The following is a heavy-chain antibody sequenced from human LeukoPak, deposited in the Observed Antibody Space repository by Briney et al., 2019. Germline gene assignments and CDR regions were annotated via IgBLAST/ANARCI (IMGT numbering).Heavy chain of an antibody. D-gene: IGHD3-22*01. CDR3: ARRPMRGAFDI. Sequence: SETLSLTCAVYGGSFSGYYWSWIRQPPGKGLEWIGEINHSGSTNYNPSLKSRVTISVDTSKNQFSLKLSSVTAADSAVYYCARRPMRGAFDIWGQGTMVTVSS. CDR1: GGSFSGYY. J-gene: IGHJ3*02. V-gene: IGHV4-34*01. CDR2: INHSGST.